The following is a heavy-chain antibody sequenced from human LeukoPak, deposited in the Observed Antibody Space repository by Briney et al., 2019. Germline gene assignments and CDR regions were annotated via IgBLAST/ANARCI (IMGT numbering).Heavy chain of an antibody. D-gene: IGHD3-22*01. CDR2: ISWNSGSI. Sequence: GGSLRLSCAASGFTFDDYAMHWVRHGPGKGLEWVSGISWNSGSIDYADSVKGRFTISRDNAKNSLYLQMNSLRAEDTALYYCAKGTYYYDSSGYYYFDYWGQGTLVTVSS. J-gene: IGHJ4*02. V-gene: IGHV3-9*01. CDR3: AKGTYYYDSSGYYYFDY. CDR1: GFTFDDYA.